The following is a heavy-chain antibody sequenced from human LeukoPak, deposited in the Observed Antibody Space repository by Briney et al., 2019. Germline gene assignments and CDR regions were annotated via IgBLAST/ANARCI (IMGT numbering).Heavy chain of an antibody. CDR2: INPSGGST. D-gene: IGHD2-21*01. Sequence: GASVKVSCKASGYTFTSYYMHWLRQAPGQGLEWMGIINPSGGSTSYAQKFQGRVTMTRDTSTSTVYMELSSLRSEDTAVYYCARVRYCGGDCYTPFDAFDIWGQGTMVTVSS. CDR1: GYTFTSYY. J-gene: IGHJ3*02. CDR3: ARVRYCGGDCYTPFDAFDI. V-gene: IGHV1-46*03.